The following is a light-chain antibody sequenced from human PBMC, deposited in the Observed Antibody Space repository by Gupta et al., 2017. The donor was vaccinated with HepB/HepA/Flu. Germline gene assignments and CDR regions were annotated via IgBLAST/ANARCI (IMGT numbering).Light chain of an antibody. CDR3: LQYNSYPWT. Sequence: DIQLTQSPSSLSASVGDRVTIPCRAREGSWNNLGWFKQKPGKAPKRLIYASSSLQSGVPSRFSGSGSGTDFTLTISSLQPEDFATYYCLQYNSYPWTFGQGTKVEIK. V-gene: IGKV1-17*01. J-gene: IGKJ1*01. CDR1: EGSWNN. CDR2: ASS.